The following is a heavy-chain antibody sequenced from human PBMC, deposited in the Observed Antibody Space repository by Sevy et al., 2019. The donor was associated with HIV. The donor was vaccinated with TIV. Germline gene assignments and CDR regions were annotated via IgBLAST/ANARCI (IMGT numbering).Heavy chain of an antibody. V-gene: IGHV3-23*01. J-gene: IGHJ4*02. CDR1: GFAFYDYS. CDR2: LSFGCGKI. CDR3: AREGCTRPHDY. D-gene: IGHD2-8*01. Sequence: GGSLRLSCAASGFAFYDYSMSWIRQAPGKGLEGVATLSFGCGKINYADSVKGRFTISRDNSKNSFYLQMDNLRVEDTALYYCAREGCTRPHDYWCQGTRVTVSS.